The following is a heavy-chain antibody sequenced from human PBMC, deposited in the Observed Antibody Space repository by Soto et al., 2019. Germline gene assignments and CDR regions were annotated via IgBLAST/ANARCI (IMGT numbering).Heavy chain of an antibody. CDR1: GFTFSSYG. CDR3: AKALVPTKQQLEAYYYYGMDV. V-gene: IGHV3-30*18. D-gene: IGHD6-13*01. Sequence: QVQLVESGGGVVQPGRSLRLSCAASGFTFSSYGMHWVRQAPGKGLEWVAVISYDGSNKYYADSVKGRFTISRDNSKNTLYLQMNSLRAEDTAVYYCAKALVPTKQQLEAYYYYGMDVWGQGTTVTVSS. CDR2: ISYDGSNK. J-gene: IGHJ6*02.